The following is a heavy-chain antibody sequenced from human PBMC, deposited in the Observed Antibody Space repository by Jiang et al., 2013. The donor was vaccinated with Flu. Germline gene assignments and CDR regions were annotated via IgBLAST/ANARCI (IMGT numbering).Heavy chain of an antibody. CDR1: GYTFTSYY. V-gene: IGHV1-46*01. CDR2: INPSGGST. D-gene: IGHD2-15*01. Sequence: SGAEVKKPGASVKVSCKASGYTFTSYYMHWVRQAPGQGLEWMGIINPSGGSTSYAQKFQGRVTMTRDTSTSTVYMELSSLRSEDTAVYYCARGYCSGGSCYSKYYFDYWGQGTLVTVSS. CDR3: ARGYCSGGSCYSKYYFDY. J-gene: IGHJ4*02.